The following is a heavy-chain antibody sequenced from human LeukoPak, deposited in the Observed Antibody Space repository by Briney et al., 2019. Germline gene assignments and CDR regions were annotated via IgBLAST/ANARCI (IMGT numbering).Heavy chain of an antibody. V-gene: IGHV3-23*01. Sequence: GGSLRLSCAASGFTFSSYAMSWVRQAPGKGLEWVSAISGSGGSTYYADSVKGRFTISRDNSKNTLYLQMNSLRAEDTAVYYCAKIHCTRITCPSYXYGMEVWGQGTTVTVSS. CDR1: GFTFSSYA. D-gene: IGHD2-8*01. J-gene: IGHJ6*02. CDR3: AKIHCTRITCPSYXYGMEV. CDR2: ISGSGGST.